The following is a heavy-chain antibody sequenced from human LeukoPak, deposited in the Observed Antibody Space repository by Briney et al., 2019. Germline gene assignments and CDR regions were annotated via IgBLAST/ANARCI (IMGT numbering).Heavy chain of an antibody. J-gene: IGHJ4*01. Sequence: GGSLRLSCSASGFTFGSYWMYWVRQAPGKGPEWVANIKQDGSEINYVDSVKGRFIISRDNAKNSLYLQMNSLRVDDTAVYYCAGGSGWITGDWGHGTLVTVSS. V-gene: IGHV3-7*03. CDR2: IKQDGSEI. CDR3: AGGSGWITGD. D-gene: IGHD1-14*01. CDR1: GFTFGSYW.